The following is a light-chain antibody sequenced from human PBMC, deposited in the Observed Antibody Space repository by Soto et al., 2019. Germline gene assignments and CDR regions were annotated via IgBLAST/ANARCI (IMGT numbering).Light chain of an antibody. V-gene: IGKV3-11*01. CDR1: QSVSSY. Sequence: EIVLTQSPATLSLSPGERATLSCRASQSVSSYLAWYQQQPGQAPRLLIYDASNRATGIPARFSGIGSGTDFTLTVSSLEPEDFAVYYCQQRSNWLTFGGGTKVDIK. CDR2: DAS. J-gene: IGKJ4*01. CDR3: QQRSNWLT.